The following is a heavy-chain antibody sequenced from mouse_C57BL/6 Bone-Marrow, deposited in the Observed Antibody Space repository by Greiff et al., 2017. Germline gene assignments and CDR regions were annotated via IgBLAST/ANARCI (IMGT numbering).Heavy chain of an antibody. J-gene: IGHJ4*01. Sequence: VQLQQPGAELVRPGTSVKLSCKASGYTFTSYWMHWVKQRPGQGLEWIGVIDPSDSYTNYNQKFKGKATLTVDTSSSPAYMQLSSLTSEDSAVYYCARPFFYYYGSSPHYYAMDYWGQGTSVTVSS. CDR2: IDPSDSYT. CDR1: GYTFTSYW. V-gene: IGHV1-59*01. CDR3: ARPFFYYYGSSPHYYAMDY. D-gene: IGHD1-1*01.